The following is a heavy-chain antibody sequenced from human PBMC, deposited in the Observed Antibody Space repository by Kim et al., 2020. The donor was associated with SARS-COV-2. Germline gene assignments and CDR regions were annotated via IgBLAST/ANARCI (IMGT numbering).Heavy chain of an antibody. V-gene: IGHV1-3*01. CDR2: GNT. J-gene: IGHJ4*02. D-gene: IGHD1-26*01. Sequence: GNTKYSERFQGRVTITRDTSARTAYMVLSSLRSEDTAVYYCARDQGVGDYWGQGALVTVSS. CDR3: ARDQGVGDY.